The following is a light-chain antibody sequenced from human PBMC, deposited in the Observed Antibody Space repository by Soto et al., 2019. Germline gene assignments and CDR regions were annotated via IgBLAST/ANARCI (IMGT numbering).Light chain of an antibody. Sequence: DIQMTQSSSSLSASVGDRVTITCRASQSIRTYLNWYQQKPGKAPNLLIYTVSNLQSGVSSRFTGSGSGTDFTLTISSLQPEDFGTYFCQQSYSTPWTFAQGTKVEIK. CDR2: TVS. CDR1: QSIRTY. V-gene: IGKV1-39*01. CDR3: QQSYSTPWT. J-gene: IGKJ1*01.